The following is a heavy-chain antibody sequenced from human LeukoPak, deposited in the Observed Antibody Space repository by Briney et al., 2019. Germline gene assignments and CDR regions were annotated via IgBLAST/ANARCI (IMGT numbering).Heavy chain of an antibody. J-gene: IGHJ4*02. V-gene: IGHV1-2*02. Sequence: ASVKVSCKASGYTFTGYYMHWVQQAPGQGLEWMGWINPNSGGTNYAQKFQGRVTMTRDTSISTAYMELSRLRSDDTAVYYCARGLSEDIVVVVAAGFDYWGQGTLVTVSS. D-gene: IGHD2-15*01. CDR2: INPNSGGT. CDR1: GYTFTGYY. CDR3: ARGLSEDIVVVVAAGFDY.